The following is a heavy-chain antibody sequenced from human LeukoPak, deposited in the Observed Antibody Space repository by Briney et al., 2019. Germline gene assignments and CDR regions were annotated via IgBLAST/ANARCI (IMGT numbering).Heavy chain of an antibody. CDR3: ARGVLEPP. CDR2: INPNSGGT. J-gene: IGHJ5*02. V-gene: IGHV1-2*06. D-gene: IGHD1-1*01. Sequence: GASVKVSCKASGYTFTNYGISWVRQAPGQGLEWMGRINPNSGGTDYAQKFQGRVTMTRDTSISTAYMEVTRLRYDDTAVYYCARGVLEPPWGQGTLVTVSS. CDR1: GYTFTNYG.